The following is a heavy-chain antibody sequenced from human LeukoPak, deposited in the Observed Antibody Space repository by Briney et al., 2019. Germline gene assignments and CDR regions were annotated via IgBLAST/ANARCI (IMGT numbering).Heavy chain of an antibody. CDR3: AKPYSSGWHTNYYYYMDV. CDR2: ISGSGGST. Sequence: PGGSLRLSCAASGFTFSSYAMSWVRQAPGKGLEWVSAISGSGGSTYYADSVKGQFTISRDNSKNTLYLQMNSLRAEDTAVYYCAKPYSSGWHTNYYYYMDVWGKGTTVTVSS. CDR1: GFTFSSYA. D-gene: IGHD6-19*01. J-gene: IGHJ6*03. V-gene: IGHV3-23*01.